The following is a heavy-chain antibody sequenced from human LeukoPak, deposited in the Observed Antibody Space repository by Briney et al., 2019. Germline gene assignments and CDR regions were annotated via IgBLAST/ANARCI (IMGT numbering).Heavy chain of an antibody. J-gene: IGHJ2*01. Sequence: PSETLSLTCAVYGGSFSGYYWSWIRQPPGKGLEWIGYIYYSGSTNYNPSLKSRVTISVDTSKNQFSLKLSSVTAADTAVYYCARDSLVRGVIAHPWYFDLWGRGTLVTVST. CDR1: GGSFSGYY. V-gene: IGHV4-59*01. D-gene: IGHD3-10*01. CDR3: ARDSLVRGVIAHPWYFDL. CDR2: IYYSGST.